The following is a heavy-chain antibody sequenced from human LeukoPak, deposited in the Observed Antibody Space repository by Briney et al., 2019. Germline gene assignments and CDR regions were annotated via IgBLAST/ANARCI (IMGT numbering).Heavy chain of an antibody. CDR1: GGSISDYY. D-gene: IGHD3-22*01. CDR2: IYYDGST. V-gene: IGHV4-59*12. J-gene: IGHJ4*02. CDR3: ARGGKYYYDSSGYNY. Sequence: PSETLSLTCTVPGGSISDYYWSWIRQPPGKGLEWIAYIYYDGSTNYNPSLKSRVTISVDTSKNQFSLKLSSVTAADTAVYYCARGGKYYYDSSGYNYWGQGTLVTVSS.